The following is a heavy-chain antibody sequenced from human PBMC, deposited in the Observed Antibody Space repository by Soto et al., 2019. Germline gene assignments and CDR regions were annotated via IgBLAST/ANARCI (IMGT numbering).Heavy chain of an antibody. J-gene: IGHJ4*02. CDR1: GGTFSIYA. CDR3: ARVSVVATTMTDFDY. V-gene: IGHV1-69*13. D-gene: IGHD5-18*01. Sequence: SVKVSCKASGGTFSIYAISWVRQAPGQGLEWMGGIIPIFGTANYAQKFQGRVTITADESTSTAYMELSSLRSEDTAVYYCARVSVVATTMTDFDYWGQGTLVTVSS. CDR2: IIPIFGTA.